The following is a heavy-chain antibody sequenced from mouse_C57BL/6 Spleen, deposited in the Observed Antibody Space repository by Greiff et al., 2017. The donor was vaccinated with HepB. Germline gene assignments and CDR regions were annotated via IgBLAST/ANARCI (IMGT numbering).Heavy chain of an antibody. J-gene: IGHJ2*01. CDR3: ARGGTVGFDY. CDR1: GYSITSGYD. CDR2: ISYSGST. V-gene: IGHV3-1*01. D-gene: IGHD1-1*01. Sequence: EVQLVESGPGMVKPSQSLSLTCTVTGYSITSGYDWHWIRHFPGNKLEWMGYISYSGSTNYNPSLKSRISITHDTSKNHFFLKLNSVTTEDTATYYCARGGTVGFDYWGQGTTLTVSS.